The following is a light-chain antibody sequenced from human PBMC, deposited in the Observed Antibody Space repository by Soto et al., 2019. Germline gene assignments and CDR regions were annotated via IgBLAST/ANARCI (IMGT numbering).Light chain of an antibody. V-gene: IGLV2-14*01. CDR2: DVS. CDR1: SSDVGGYNY. CDR3: SSYTSSSSVV. J-gene: IGLJ2*01. Sequence: QSALTQPASVSGSPGQSITISCTGTSSDVGGYNYVSWYQQHPGKAPKLMIYDVSNRPSGVSNRFSGSKSGNTASLTSSGLQAEDEAEYYCSSYTSSSSVVFGGGTKLTVL.